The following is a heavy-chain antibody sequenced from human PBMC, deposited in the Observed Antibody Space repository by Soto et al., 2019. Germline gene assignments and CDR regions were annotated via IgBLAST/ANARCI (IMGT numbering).Heavy chain of an antibody. Sequence: QVQLVQSGAEVKKPGASVKVSCKASGYTFTSYGISWVRQAPGQGLEWMGWISAYDGNTNYAQKLQGRVTLTTDTSTSTAYMEVRSLRSDDTAVYYCARGVTMVRGLTLFYFDYWGQGPLVTVSS. CDR2: ISAYDGNT. D-gene: IGHD3-10*01. J-gene: IGHJ4*02. CDR1: GYTFTSYG. CDR3: ARGVTMVRGLTLFYFDY. V-gene: IGHV1-18*01.